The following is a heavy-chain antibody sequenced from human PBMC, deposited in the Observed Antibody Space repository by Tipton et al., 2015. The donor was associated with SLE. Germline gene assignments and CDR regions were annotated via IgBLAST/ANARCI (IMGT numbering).Heavy chain of an antibody. D-gene: IGHD2-15*01. CDR2: INHSGST. CDR1: GESISGYC. V-gene: IGHV4-34*01. J-gene: IGHJ4*02. CDR3: ARGQDDCRGERCYSMGGY. Sequence: TLSLTCAVYGESISGYCWSWIRQPPGKGLEWIGEINHSGSTNYNPSLKSRVTIAVDTSKKQLSLMVTSVTAADTAVYYCARGQDDCRGERCYSMGGYWGQGTQVTVSS.